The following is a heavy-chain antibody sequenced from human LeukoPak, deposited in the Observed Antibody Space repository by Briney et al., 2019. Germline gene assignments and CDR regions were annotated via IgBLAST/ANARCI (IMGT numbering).Heavy chain of an antibody. CDR3: ARGGEMTTIMDLGY. V-gene: IGHV3-30*04. CDR1: GFTFSSYT. CDR2: ISYDGSNK. J-gene: IGHJ4*02. D-gene: IGHD5-24*01. Sequence: GRSLRLSCAASGFTFSSYTIHWVRQAPGKGLKWVAAISYDGSNKYYTDSVKGRFTISRDNSKNTLHLQMNSLRAEDTAVYYCARGGEMTTIMDLGYWGQGTLVTVSS.